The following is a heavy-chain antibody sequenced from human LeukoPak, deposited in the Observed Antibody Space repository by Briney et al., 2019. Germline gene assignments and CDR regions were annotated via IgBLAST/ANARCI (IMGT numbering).Heavy chain of an antibody. J-gene: IGHJ4*02. CDR2: ISSSSSYI. D-gene: IGHD7-27*01. CDR1: GFTFSSYS. CDR3: ARANWGSFDY. V-gene: IGHV3-21*01. Sequence: PGGSLRLSCAASGFTFSSYSMNWVRQAPGKGLEWVSSISSSSSYIYYADSVKGRFTISRDNAKNSLYLQMNSLRDEDTAVYYCARANWGSFDYWGQGTLVTVSS.